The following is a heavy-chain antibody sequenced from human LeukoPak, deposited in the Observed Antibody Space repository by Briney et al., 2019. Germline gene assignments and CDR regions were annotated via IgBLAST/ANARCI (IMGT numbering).Heavy chain of an antibody. J-gene: IGHJ4*02. D-gene: IGHD6-13*01. Sequence: SETLSLTCSVSGGSISRSNYYWGWIRQPPGKGLEWIGSIFYIGSTYYNPSLKSRVTISVDTSKNQFSLKLSSVTAADTAVYYCARGQTSSPYFDYWGQGTLVTVSS. CDR2: IFYIGST. CDR3: ARGQTSSPYFDY. V-gene: IGHV4-39*07. CDR1: GGSISRSNYY.